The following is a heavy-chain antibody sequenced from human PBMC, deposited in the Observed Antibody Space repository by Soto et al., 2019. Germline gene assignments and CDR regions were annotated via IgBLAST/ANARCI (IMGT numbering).Heavy chain of an antibody. J-gene: IGHJ4*02. CDR3: ARETTAGTKGLED. CDR1: GGSISSGDYY. V-gene: IGHV4-30-4*01. D-gene: IGHD6-13*01. CDR2: IYPTGSP. Sequence: QVQLQESGPGLVKPSQTLSLTCAVSGGSISSGDYYWNWIRQSPGKGLEWIGYIYPTGSPYYNPSLESLVTISLGTSRNQISLKLGSVTAADTAMYYCARETTAGTKGLEDWGQGTLVIVSS.